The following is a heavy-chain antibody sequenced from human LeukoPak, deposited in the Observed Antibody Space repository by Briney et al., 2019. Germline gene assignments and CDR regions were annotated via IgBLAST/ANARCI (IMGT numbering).Heavy chain of an antibody. D-gene: IGHD3-16*02. J-gene: IGHJ4*02. Sequence: GGSLRLSCAASGFTFSNYAMSWVRQAPGKGLEWVSAITGSGSGIYYADSMKSRFTISRDNSKNTLYLQMNSLRAEDTAVYYCARDNSLYYWGQGTLVTVSS. CDR1: GFTFSNYA. CDR2: ITGSGSGI. V-gene: IGHV3-23*01. CDR3: ARDNSLYY.